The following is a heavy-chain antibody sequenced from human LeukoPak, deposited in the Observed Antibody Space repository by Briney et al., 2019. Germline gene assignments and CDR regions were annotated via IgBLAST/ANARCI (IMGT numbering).Heavy chain of an antibody. V-gene: IGHV1-2*02. CDR2: INPNSGGT. J-gene: IGHJ6*02. Sequence: ASVKVSCKVSGYTLTELSMHWVRQAPGQGLEWMGWINPNSGGTNYAQKFQGRVTMTRDTSISTAYMELSRLRSDDTAVYYCARDSRAAYYYYGMDVWGQGTTVTVSS. D-gene: IGHD6-13*01. CDR3: ARDSRAAYYYYGMDV. CDR1: GYTLTELS.